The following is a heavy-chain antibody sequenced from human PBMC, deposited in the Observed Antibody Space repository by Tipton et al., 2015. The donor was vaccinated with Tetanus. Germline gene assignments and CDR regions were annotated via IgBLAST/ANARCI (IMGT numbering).Heavy chain of an antibody. D-gene: IGHD3-3*01. Sequence: TPSLTCTVSGGSVRGGTFYWGWIRQPPGKGLEWIGGIYESGDTYYIPSLKSRVTISVDTSKNQFSLNLNSMSAADTGVYYCARHQSGYFTPSDYWGQGNLVTVSS. CDR3: ARHQSGYFTPSDY. CDR2: IYESGDT. CDR1: GGSVRGGTFY. J-gene: IGHJ4*02. V-gene: IGHV4-39*01.